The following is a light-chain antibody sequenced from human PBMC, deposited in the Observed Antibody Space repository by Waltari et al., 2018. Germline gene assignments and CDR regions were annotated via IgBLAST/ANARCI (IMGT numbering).Light chain of an antibody. V-gene: IGKV1-8*01. CDR2: ATS. Sequence: AIRMTQSPSSFSASTGDRVTITCRASQGISSYLAWYQQKPGTAPKLLIYATSTLQSGVPSRFSGSGSGTDFSLTISCLQSEDFATYYRQQYYTYPPTFGPGTKVDIK. CDR1: QGISSY. CDR3: QQYYTYPPT. J-gene: IGKJ3*01.